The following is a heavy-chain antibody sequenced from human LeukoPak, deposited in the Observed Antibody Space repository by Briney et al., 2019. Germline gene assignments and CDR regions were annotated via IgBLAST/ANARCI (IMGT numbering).Heavy chain of an antibody. Sequence: PSETLSLTCTVSGGSISSYYWSWIRQPPGKGLEWIENIYYSGSTNYNPSLKSRVTISVDTSKNQFSLKLSSVTAADTAVYYCARHGSTGDTDYWGQGTLVTVSS. CDR1: GGSISSYY. CDR2: IYYSGST. J-gene: IGHJ4*02. CDR3: ARHGSTGDTDY. D-gene: IGHD2-8*02. V-gene: IGHV4-59*01.